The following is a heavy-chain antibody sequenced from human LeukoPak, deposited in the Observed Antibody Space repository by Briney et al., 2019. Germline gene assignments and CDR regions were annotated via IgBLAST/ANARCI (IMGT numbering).Heavy chain of an antibody. Sequence: SVKVSCKASGGTFSSYTISWVRQAPGQGLEWMGRIIPILGIANYAQKFQGRVTITADKSTSTAYMELSSLRSEDTAVYYCARLREVEYYYYGMDVWGKGTTVTVSS. D-gene: IGHD1-26*01. J-gene: IGHJ6*04. CDR1: GGTFSSYT. CDR2: IIPILGIA. CDR3: ARLREVEYYYYGMDV. V-gene: IGHV1-69*02.